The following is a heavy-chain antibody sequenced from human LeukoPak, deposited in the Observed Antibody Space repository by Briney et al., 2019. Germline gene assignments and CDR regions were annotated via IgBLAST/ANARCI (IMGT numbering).Heavy chain of an antibody. CDR3: VKDLSGWYSFES. J-gene: IGHJ4*02. CDR2: INDYGDTT. D-gene: IGHD6-19*01. CDR1: GFTFSSCS. Sequence: GGSLRLSCAASGFTFSSCSMNWVRQAPGMGLEYVSGINDYGDTTHYGDSVRGRVTISRDDSKNTVYLQMSSVRDEDTALYYCVKDLSGWYSFESWGQGTLVTVSS. V-gene: IGHV3-64D*09.